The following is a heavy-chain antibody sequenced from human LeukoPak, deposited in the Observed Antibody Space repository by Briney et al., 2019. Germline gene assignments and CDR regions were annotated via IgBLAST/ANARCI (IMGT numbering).Heavy chain of an antibody. J-gene: IGHJ6*02. CDR1: GFTFSVFW. D-gene: IGHD6-13*01. V-gene: IGHV3-74*01. CDR2: INNDGTST. Sequence: GSLRLSCAASGFTFSVFWFHWVRQVPGKGLVWVSRINNDGTSTYYADSVKGRFTVSRDNAKNTVYLQMNSLRADDTAVYYCARVESIAATGTIYYGMDVWGQGTTVTVSS. CDR3: ARVESIAATGTIYYGMDV.